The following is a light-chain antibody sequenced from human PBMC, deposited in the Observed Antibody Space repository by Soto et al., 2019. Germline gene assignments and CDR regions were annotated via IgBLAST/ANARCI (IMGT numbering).Light chain of an antibody. CDR3: MQALTAPPT. CDR2: LGS. J-gene: IGKJ1*01. Sequence: DIVMTQSPLSLPVTPGEPASISCRSSQSLLNSNGYNYLDWYLQKPGQSPQLLNYLGSNRDSGVPDRFSGSGTGTDCTLKISRVEAEDVGVYHCMQALTAPPTFGQGTKVEIK. CDR1: QSLLNSNGYNY. V-gene: IGKV2-28*01.